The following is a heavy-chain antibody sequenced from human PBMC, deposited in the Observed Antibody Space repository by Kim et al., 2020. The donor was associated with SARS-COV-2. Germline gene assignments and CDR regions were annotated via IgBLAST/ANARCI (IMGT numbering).Heavy chain of an antibody. V-gene: IGHV1-18*01. CDR1: GYTFTSYG. CDR3: ARDRDSSSWGDAFDI. Sequence: ASVKVSCKASGYTFTSYGISWVRQAPGQGLEWMGWISAYNGNTNYAQKLQGRVTMTTDTSTSTAYMELRSLRSDDTVVYYCARDRDSSSWGDAFDIWGPGTMVTAS. CDR2: ISAYNGNT. J-gene: IGHJ3*02. D-gene: IGHD6-13*01.